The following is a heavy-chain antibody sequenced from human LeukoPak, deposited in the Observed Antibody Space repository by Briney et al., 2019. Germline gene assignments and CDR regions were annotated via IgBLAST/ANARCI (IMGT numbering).Heavy chain of an antibody. J-gene: IGHJ4*02. V-gene: IGHV1-69*13. CDR1: GGTFSSYA. CDR3: ARDSPRISDVWS. CDR2: IIPILATT. Sequence: SVKVSCKASGGTFSSYAISWVRQAPGQGLEWMGGIIPILATTNYAQKFQGRVTITADESTNTAYMELSSLRSGDTAIYYCARDSPRISDVWSWGQGTLVTVSP. D-gene: IGHD3-3*02.